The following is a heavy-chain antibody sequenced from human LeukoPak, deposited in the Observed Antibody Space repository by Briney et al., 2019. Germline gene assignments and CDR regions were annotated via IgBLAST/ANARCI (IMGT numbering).Heavy chain of an antibody. Sequence: SETLSLTCTVSGGFIASYSWSWIRQPAGKGLEWIGRIYTSGGSDYNPSLKSRVTISVDTSKNQFSLKLSSVTAADTAVYYCARLENRIGGDYWGQGTLVTVSS. CDR2: IYTSGGS. D-gene: IGHD3-10*01. J-gene: IGHJ4*02. CDR3: ARLENRIGGDY. V-gene: IGHV4-4*07. CDR1: GGFIASYS.